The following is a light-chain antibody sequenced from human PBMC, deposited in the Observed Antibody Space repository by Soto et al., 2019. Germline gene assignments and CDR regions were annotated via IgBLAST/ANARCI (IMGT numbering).Light chain of an antibody. J-gene: IGKJ4*01. Sequence: DIVMTQSPDSLAVSLGERATINCKSSQSVLYSSNNKNYLAWYQQKPGQPPKLLIYWASTRESGVPDRFSGSGSGTDFTLTISSLQAEDVAVYYCQQHYSTPPTFGGGTKVELK. CDR2: WAS. CDR1: QSVLYSSNNKNY. V-gene: IGKV4-1*01. CDR3: QQHYSTPPT.